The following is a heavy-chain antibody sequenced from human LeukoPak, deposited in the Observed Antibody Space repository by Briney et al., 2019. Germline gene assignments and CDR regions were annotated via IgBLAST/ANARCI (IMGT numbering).Heavy chain of an antibody. CDR2: ISAYNGNT. D-gene: IGHD6-19*01. V-gene: IGHV1-18*01. CDR1: GYIFTNYG. J-gene: IGHJ4*02. Sequence: ASVKVSCKTSGYIFTNYGISWVRQAPGQGLQWMGWISAYNGNTNYAQKLQGRVTMTTDTSTSTAYMELRSLRSDDTAVYYCAREIYGVVAVDYYFDYWGQGTLVTVSS. CDR3: AREIYGVVAVDYYFDY.